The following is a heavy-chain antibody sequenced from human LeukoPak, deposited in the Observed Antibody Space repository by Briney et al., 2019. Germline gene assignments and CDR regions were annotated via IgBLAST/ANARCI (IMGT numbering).Heavy chain of an antibody. CDR3: ARGGYYGSGNDFRFDP. CDR1: GDSINNYY. D-gene: IGHD3-10*01. J-gene: IGHJ5*02. Sequence: SETLSLTCTVSGDSINNYYWSWIRQPPGKGLEWIGYIYYIGTTKFNPSLKSRVTISLDTSKNQFSLKLKSVTAADTAVYYCARGGYYGSGNDFRFDPWGQGTLVTVSS. V-gene: IGHV4-59*01. CDR2: IYYIGTT.